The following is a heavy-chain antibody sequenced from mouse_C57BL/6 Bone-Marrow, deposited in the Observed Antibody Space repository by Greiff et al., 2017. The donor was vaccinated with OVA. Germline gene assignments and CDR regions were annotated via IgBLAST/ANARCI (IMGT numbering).Heavy chain of an antibody. J-gene: IGHJ3*01. D-gene: IGHD1-1*01. CDR2: IDPSDSYT. CDR1: GYTFTSYW. V-gene: IGHV1-59*01. CDR3: ARSHYYGSSY. Sequence: QVQLQQPGAELVRPGTSVNCSSHSSGYTFTSYWMHWVKQRPGQGLEWIGVIDPSDSYTNYNQKFKGKATLTVDTSSSTAYMQLSSLTSEDSAVYYCARSHYYGSSYWGQGTLVTVSA.